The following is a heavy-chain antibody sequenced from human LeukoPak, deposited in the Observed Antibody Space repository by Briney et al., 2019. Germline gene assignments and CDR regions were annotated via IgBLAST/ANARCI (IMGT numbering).Heavy chain of an antibody. J-gene: IGHJ4*02. D-gene: IGHD2-21*02. CDR2: ISCSGGST. Sequence: GGSLRLSCAASGFTFSSYAMSWVRQAPGKGLEWVSTISCSGGSTYYANSVKGRFTVSRDNSKNTLYLQMNSLRAEDSAVYYCAKDACVGDCNFHFDYWGQGTLVPVSS. CDR3: AKDACVGDCNFHFDY. CDR1: GFTFSSYA. V-gene: IGHV3-23*01.